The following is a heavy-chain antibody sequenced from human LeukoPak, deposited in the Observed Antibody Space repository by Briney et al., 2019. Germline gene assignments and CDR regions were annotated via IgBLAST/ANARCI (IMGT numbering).Heavy chain of an antibody. CDR3: AKQAGGSGSYYYY. D-gene: IGHD3-10*01. Sequence: PGGSLRLSCAASGFTFSSYSMNWVRQAPGKGLEWVAVISYDGSNKYYADSVKGRLTISRDNSKNTLYLQMSSLRAEDTAVYYCAKQAGGSGSYYYYWGQGTLVTVSS. J-gene: IGHJ4*02. CDR2: ISYDGSNK. CDR1: GFTFSSYS. V-gene: IGHV3-30*18.